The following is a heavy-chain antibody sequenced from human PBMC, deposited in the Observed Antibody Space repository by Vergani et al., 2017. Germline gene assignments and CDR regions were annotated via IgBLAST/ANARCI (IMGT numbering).Heavy chain of an antibody. V-gene: IGHV3-13*01. CDR2: IGTAGDT. J-gene: IGHJ2*01. CDR1: GFTFSSYD. CDR3: ARSRPTPAIKAYWYFDL. Sequence: EVQLVESGGGLVQPGGSLRLSCAASGFTFSSYDMHWVRQATGKGLEWVSAIGTAGDTYYPGSVKGRFTISRENAKTSLYLQMNSLRAGDTAVYYCARSRPTPAIKAYWYFDLWGRGTLVTVSS. D-gene: IGHD2-2*02.